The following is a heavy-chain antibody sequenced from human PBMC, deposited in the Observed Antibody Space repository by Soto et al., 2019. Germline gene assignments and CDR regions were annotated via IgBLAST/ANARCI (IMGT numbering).Heavy chain of an antibody. V-gene: IGHV3-33*01. D-gene: IGHD1-26*01. CDR1: GFTFSTYG. Sequence: QVQLVESGGGVVQPGRSLRLSCAASGFTFSTYGMHWVRQAPGEGLEWVAVIWSDGSNENYADSVKGRFTISRDNSKSTLSLHMNSLRGEDTDVYYCATDRGGSPFDYWGQGALVTVSS. CDR3: ATDRGGSPFDY. J-gene: IGHJ4*02. CDR2: IWSDGSNE.